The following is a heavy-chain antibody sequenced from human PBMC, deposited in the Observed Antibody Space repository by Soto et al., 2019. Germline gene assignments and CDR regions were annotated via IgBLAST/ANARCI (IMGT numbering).Heavy chain of an antibody. J-gene: IGHJ4*02. CDR1: GFTFDDYG. Sequence: EVPLVESGGGVIRPGGSLRLSCAASGFTFDDYGMSWVRQVPGKGLEWVAGINWNGRTRNYADSVKGRFTISRDTAKNSLYLQMNSLRAEDTALYFCARASPRGRYFDWLIFPLGHWGQGTLVTVSS. D-gene: IGHD3-9*01. V-gene: IGHV3-20*04. CDR2: INWNGRTR. CDR3: ARASPRGRYFDWLIFPLGH.